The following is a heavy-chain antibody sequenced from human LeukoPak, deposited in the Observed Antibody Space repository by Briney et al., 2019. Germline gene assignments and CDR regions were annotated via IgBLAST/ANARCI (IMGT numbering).Heavy chain of an antibody. CDR2: ISAYTGNT. CDR1: GYTFTSYG. V-gene: IGHV1-18*01. J-gene: IGHJ4*02. CDR3: AREVSTLFDY. Sequence: ASVKDSCKASGYTFTSYGISWVRQAPREGLEWMGWISAYTGNTNYAQKLQGRVTMTTDTSTSTAYMELRSLRSDDTAVYYCAREVSTLFDYWGQGTLVTVSS. D-gene: IGHD5/OR15-5a*01.